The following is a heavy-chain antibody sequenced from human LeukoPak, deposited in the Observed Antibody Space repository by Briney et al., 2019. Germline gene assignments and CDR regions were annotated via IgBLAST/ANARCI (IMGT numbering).Heavy chain of an antibody. Sequence: GGSLRLSCAASGFTFSSYAMSWVRQAPGKGLEWVSAISGSGGSTYYADSVKGRFTISRDNSKNTLYLQMNSLRAEDTAVYYCAKSRTTDIVVVVAVPPLYHYYMDVWGKGTTVTVSS. J-gene: IGHJ6*03. D-gene: IGHD2-15*01. CDR3: AKSRTTDIVVVVAVPPLYHYYMDV. CDR2: ISGSGGST. V-gene: IGHV3-23*01. CDR1: GFTFSSYA.